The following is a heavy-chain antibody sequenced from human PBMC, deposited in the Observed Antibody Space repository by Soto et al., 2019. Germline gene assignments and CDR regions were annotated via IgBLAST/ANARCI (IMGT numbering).Heavy chain of an antibody. CDR1: GGSISSGDYY. CDR3: ASNSYGYTFHDY. CDR2: IYYSGST. Sequence: SETLSLTCTVSGGSISSGDYYWSWIRQPPGKGLEWIGYIYYSGSTYYNPSLKSRVTISVDTSKNQFSLKLSSVTAADTAVYYCASNSYGYTFHDYWGQGTLVTV. V-gene: IGHV4-30-4*01. D-gene: IGHD5-18*01. J-gene: IGHJ4*02.